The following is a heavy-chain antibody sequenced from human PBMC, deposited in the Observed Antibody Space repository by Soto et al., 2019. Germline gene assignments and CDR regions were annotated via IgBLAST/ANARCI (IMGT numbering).Heavy chain of an antibody. CDR1: GFTFSSYA. Sequence: GGSLRLSCAASGFTFSSYAMSWVRQAPGKGLEWVSAISGSGGSTYYADSVKGRFTISRDNSKNTLYLQMNSLRAEDTAVYYCAKDRTAYDFWSGHKYNWFDPWGQGTLVTVSS. CDR3: AKDRTAYDFWSGHKYNWFDP. V-gene: IGHV3-23*01. D-gene: IGHD3-3*01. CDR2: ISGSGGST. J-gene: IGHJ5*02.